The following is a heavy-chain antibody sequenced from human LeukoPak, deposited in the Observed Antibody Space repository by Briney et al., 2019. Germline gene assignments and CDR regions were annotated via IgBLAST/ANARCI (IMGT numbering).Heavy chain of an antibody. CDR2: ISSSSSYI. CDR3: ASGVADSCSSGKICGY. J-gene: IGHJ4*02. Sequence: GGSLRLSCVASGFTFSDYAMSWVRQAPGKGLEWVSSISSSSSYIYYADSGKGRFTISRDNAKNSLYLQMNSLRAEDTAVYYCASGVADSCSSGKICGYWGQGTLVTVSS. D-gene: IGHD2-15*01. CDR1: GFTFSDYA. V-gene: IGHV3-21*01.